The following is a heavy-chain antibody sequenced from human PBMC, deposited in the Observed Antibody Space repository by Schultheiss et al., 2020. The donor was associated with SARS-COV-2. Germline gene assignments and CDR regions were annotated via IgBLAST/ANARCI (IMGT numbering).Heavy chain of an antibody. CDR3: ARGDLGYCSGGSCYLSL. J-gene: IGHJ4*02. CDR2: IYPGDSDT. Sequence: GESLKISCKGFGYSFTSYWIGWVRQMPGKGLEWMGIIYPGDSDTRYSPSFQGQVTISADKSISTAYLQWSSLKASDTAMYYCARGDLGYCSGGSCYLSLWGQGTLVTVSS. CDR1: GYSFTSYW. V-gene: IGHV5-51*01. D-gene: IGHD2-15*01.